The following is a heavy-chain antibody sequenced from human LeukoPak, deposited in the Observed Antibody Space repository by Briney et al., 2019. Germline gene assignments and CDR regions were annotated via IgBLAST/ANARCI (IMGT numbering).Heavy chain of an antibody. Sequence: PGGSLRLSCAASGFTFSSYWMSWVRQAPWKGLEWVANIKQDGSEKYYVDSVKGRFTISRENAKNSLYLQMNSLRAEDTAVYYRARDMATVTTSPSDYWGQGTLVTVSS. J-gene: IGHJ4*02. CDR1: GFTFSSYW. CDR2: IKQDGSEK. D-gene: IGHD4-17*01. CDR3: ARDMATVTTSPSDY. V-gene: IGHV3-7*01.